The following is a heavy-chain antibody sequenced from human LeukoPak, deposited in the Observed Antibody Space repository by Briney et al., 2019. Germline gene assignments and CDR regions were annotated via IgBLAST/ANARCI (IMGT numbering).Heavy chain of an antibody. CDR2: IYYSGST. D-gene: IGHD6-6*01. J-gene: IGHJ4*02. V-gene: IGHV4-59*13. Sequence: SETLSLTCPMSPVSISIYDWTWIWPPRGKGLEWIGYIYYSGSTIYNPSLKRRVTISVDPYTNQFSLKMCTLTAADTATYYCVTLVRFSSAYFAYCGQPTLATLSS. CDR3: VTLVRFSSAYFAY. CDR1: PVSISIYD.